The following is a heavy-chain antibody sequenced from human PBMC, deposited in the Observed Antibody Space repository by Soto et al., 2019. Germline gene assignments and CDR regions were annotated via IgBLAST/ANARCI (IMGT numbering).Heavy chain of an antibody. V-gene: IGHV4-59*01. J-gene: IGHJ2*01. D-gene: IGHD3-10*01. CDR2: IYYTGST. Sequence: LSLTCTVSGGSIRSYYWSWIRQPPGKGLGWIGYIYYTGSTNYNPSLKSRVTISVDTSKNQFSLKLRSVTAADTAVYYCARSMEYWYFDLWGRGTLVTVSS. CDR1: GGSIRSYY. CDR3: ARSMEYWYFDL.